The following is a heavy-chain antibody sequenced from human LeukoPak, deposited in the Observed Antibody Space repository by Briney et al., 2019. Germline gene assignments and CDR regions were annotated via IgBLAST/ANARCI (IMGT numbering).Heavy chain of an antibody. V-gene: IGHV3-23*01. Sequence: PGRSLRLSCSTFGFNFANYGVSWVRQAPGKGLEWVSAISGSGGSTYYADSVKGRFTISRDNSKNTLYLQMNSLRAEDTAVYYCAKDRGHYSDYWGQGTLVTVSS. J-gene: IGHJ4*02. CDR3: AKDRGHYSDY. CDR1: GFNFANYG. D-gene: IGHD5-12*01. CDR2: ISGSGGST.